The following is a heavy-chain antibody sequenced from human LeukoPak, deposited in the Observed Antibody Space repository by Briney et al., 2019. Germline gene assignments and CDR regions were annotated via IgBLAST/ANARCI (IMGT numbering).Heavy chain of an antibody. CDR1: GLTFNNAW. CDR3: TTQRNLNRRTIAWYFHL. J-gene: IGHJ2*01. Sequence: GGSLRLSCAASGLTFNNAWMTWVRQAPGKGLEWVGRIKSVTDRVTTDDAVPVKGRFIISRDDSKSTVYLQTNSLQTEDTAVYYCTTQRNLNRRTIAWYFHLWGRGTLVPVSS. D-gene: IGHD1-14*01. V-gene: IGHV3-15*01. CDR2: IKSVTDRVTT.